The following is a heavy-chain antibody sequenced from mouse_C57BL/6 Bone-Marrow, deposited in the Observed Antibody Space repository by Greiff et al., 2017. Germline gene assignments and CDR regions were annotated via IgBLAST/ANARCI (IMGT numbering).Heavy chain of an antibody. CDR3: ARDYYYGSSAFAY. CDR1: DSEVFPIAY. Sequence: VQLQQSGSELRSPGSSVKLSCKDFDSEVFPIAYMSWVRQKPGHGFEWIGGILPSIGRTIYGEKFEDNATLDADTLSNTAYLELNSLTSEDSAIYYCARDYYYGSSAFAYWGQGTLVTVSA. V-gene: IGHV15-2*01. D-gene: IGHD1-1*01. J-gene: IGHJ3*01. CDR2: ILPSIGRT.